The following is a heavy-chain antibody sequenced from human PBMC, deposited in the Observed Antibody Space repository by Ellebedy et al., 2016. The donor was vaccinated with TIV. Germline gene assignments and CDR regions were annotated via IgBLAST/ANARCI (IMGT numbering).Heavy chain of an antibody. V-gene: IGHV4-39*07. D-gene: IGHD3-22*01. CDR3: ARDPLIERDYYDSSGQNDY. CDR2: IYYSGST. CDR1: GGSISSSSYY. J-gene: IGHJ4*02. Sequence: SETLSLXXTVSGGSISSSSYYWGWIRQPPGKGLEWIGSIYYSGSTYYNPSLKSRVTISVDTSKNQFSLKLSSVTAADTAVYYCARDPLIERDYYDSSGQNDYWGQGTLVTVSS.